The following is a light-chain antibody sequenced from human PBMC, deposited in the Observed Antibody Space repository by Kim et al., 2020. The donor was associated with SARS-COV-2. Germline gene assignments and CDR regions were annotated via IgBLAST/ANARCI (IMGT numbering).Light chain of an antibody. CDR2: DVN. V-gene: IGLV2-23*02. Sequence: QSITIACTGTSSDVGSYNLVAWYQQNPGKAPKLMICDVNKRPSGVSNSFSGSRSGNTASLTISGLQAEDEADYYCSSYAGSTTVVVFGGGTQLTVL. CDR1: SSDVGSYNL. CDR3: SSYAGSTTVVV. J-gene: IGLJ3*02.